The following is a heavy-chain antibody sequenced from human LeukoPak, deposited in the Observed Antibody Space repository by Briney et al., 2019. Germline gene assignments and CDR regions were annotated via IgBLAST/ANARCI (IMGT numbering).Heavy chain of an antibody. CDR3: ARNFLRTGGWFDP. D-gene: IGHD1-1*01. V-gene: IGHV4-34*10. J-gene: IGHJ5*02. CDR1: GGSFSGYY. CDR2: IYYSGSI. Sequence: SETLSLTCAVYGGSFSGYYWSWIRQPPGKGLEWIGYIYYSGSIYYNPSLKSRVTMSVDTSKNQFSLKLSSVTAVDTAVYYCARNFLRTGGWFDPWGQGTLVTVSS.